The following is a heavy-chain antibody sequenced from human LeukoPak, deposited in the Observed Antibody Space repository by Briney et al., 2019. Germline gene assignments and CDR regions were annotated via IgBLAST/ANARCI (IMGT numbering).Heavy chain of an antibody. D-gene: IGHD4-17*01. V-gene: IGHV3-48*03. CDR3: ARGMATVTTSYYYYGMDV. CDR2: ISSSGSTI. Sequence: GGSLRLSCAASGFTFSSYEMNWVRQAPGKGLEWVSYISSSGSTIYYADSVKGRFIISRDNAKNSLYLQTNSLRAEDTAVYYCARGMATVTTSYYYYGMDVWGQGTTVTVSS. CDR1: GFTFSSYE. J-gene: IGHJ6*02.